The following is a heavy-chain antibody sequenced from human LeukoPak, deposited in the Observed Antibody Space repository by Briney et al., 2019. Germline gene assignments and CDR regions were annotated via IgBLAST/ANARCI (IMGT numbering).Heavy chain of an antibody. CDR3: AKDRSTILMIYATDY. J-gene: IGHJ4*02. D-gene: IGHD2-8*01. Sequence: GGSLRLSCAASGFTFSSYAMSWVRQAPGKGLEWVSGISGSGGSTYYADSVKGRFTISRDNSKNTLYLQMNSLRAEDTALYYCAKDRSTILMIYATDYWGQGTLVTVSS. V-gene: IGHV3-23*01. CDR1: GFTFSSYA. CDR2: ISGSGGST.